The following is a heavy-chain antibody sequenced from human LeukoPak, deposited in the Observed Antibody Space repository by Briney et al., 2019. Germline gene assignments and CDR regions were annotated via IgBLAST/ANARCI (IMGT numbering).Heavy chain of an antibody. Sequence: ASVKVSCKGSGYSFTSYWIGWVRQMPGKGLEWMGIIYPGDSDTRYSPSFQGQVTISADKSISTAYLQWSSLKASDTAMCYCARRDCSSTSCQGFDPWGQGTLVTVSS. J-gene: IGHJ5*02. V-gene: IGHV5-51*01. CDR3: ARRDCSSTSCQGFDP. D-gene: IGHD2-2*01. CDR1: GYSFTSYW. CDR2: IYPGDSDT.